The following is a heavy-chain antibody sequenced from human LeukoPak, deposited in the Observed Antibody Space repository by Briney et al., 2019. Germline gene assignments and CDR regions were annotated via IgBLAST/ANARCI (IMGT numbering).Heavy chain of an antibody. V-gene: IGHV3-30*03. CDR1: GFTFSNYG. J-gene: IGHJ5*02. CDR2: ISYDGSDK. CDR3: ARVQVLGTYDWFDP. Sequence: GGSLRLSCAASGFTFSNYGMHWVRQAPGKGLEWVAVISYDGSDKWYADSVKGRFTISRDNAKNTLYLQMNSLRAEDTAIYYCARVQVLGTYDWFDPWGQGTLVTVSS. D-gene: IGHD4/OR15-4a*01.